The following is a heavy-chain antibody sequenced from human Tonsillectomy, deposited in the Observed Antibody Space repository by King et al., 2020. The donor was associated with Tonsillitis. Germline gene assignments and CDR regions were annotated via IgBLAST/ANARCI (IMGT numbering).Heavy chain of an antibody. CDR2: IRGSGGST. V-gene: IGHV3-23*04. D-gene: IGHD3-22*01. Sequence: VQLVESGGGLVQPGGSLRLSCAASGFTFSTSDMSWVRQAPGKGLEWVSAIRGSGGSTYYADSVKGRFTISRDDSKNTLYLQMNSLRAEDTAVYYCAKDRGYYDSSGYYVDWGQGARVTVYS. CDR1: GFTFSTSD. J-gene: IGHJ4*02. CDR3: AKDRGYYDSSGYYVD.